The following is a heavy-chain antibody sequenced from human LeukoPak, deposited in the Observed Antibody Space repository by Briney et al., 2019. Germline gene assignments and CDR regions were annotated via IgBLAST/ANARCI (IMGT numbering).Heavy chain of an antibody. V-gene: IGHV4-39*01. CDR1: GGSISSSSYY. CDR3: ARHGRSPN. Sequence: SGTLSLTCTVSGGSISSSSYYWGWIRQPPGKGLGWIGSIYYSGSTYYNPSLKSRVTISVDTSKNQFSLKLSSVTAADTAVYYCARHGRSPNWGQGTLVTVSS. D-gene: IGHD3-3*01. CDR2: IYYSGST. J-gene: IGHJ4*02.